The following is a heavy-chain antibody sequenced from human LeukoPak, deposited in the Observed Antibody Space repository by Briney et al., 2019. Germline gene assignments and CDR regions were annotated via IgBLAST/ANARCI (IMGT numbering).Heavy chain of an antibody. CDR1: GGSISSYY. V-gene: IGHV4-59*01. D-gene: IGHD6-19*01. CDR2: IYYSGST. Sequence: SETLSLTCTVSGGSISSYYWSWIRQPPGKGLEGIGYIYYSGSTNYNPSLKSRVTISVDTSKNQFSLKLSSVTAADAAVYYCARDGGSGWYGGDAFDIWGQGTMVTVSS. CDR3: ARDGGSGWYGGDAFDI. J-gene: IGHJ3*02.